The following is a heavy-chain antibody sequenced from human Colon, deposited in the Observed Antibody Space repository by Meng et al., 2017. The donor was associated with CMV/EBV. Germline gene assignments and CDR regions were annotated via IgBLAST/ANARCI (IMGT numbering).Heavy chain of an antibody. Sequence: GESLKISCAASGFTFSTYWMNWVRQAPGKGLEWVANIKQDGSEKNYVDSVKGRFTISRDNAKNSLYLQMNSLRAEDTAVYYCARGSTGFYYGMDVWGQGTTVTVSS. D-gene: IGHD2-2*01. CDR2: IKQDGSEK. V-gene: IGHV3-7*01. CDR3: ARGSTGFYYGMDV. CDR1: GFTFSTYW. J-gene: IGHJ6*02.